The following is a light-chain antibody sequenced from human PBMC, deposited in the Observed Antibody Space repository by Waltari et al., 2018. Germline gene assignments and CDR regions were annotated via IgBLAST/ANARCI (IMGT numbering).Light chain of an antibody. CDR3: YSGDDSGNQEV. V-gene: IGLV3-10*01. CDR1: ALPQKY. J-gene: IGLJ2*01. CDR2: EDT. Sequence: SYELTQPPSVSVSPGQTARIPRSGAALPQKYVYWYPQKSGPAPVLVIYEDTERPSGIPERFSGSSSGTMATLTISGAQVEDEADYFCYSGDDSGNQEVFGGGTKLTVL.